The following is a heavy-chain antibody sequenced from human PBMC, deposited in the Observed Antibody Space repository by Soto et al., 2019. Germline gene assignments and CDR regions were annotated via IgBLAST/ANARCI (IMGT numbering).Heavy chain of an antibody. D-gene: IGHD1-1*01. V-gene: IGHV1-2*02. J-gene: IGHJ4*02. CDR2: INPNSGGT. CDR3: AREPATAKPEGVDF. CDR1: GYTFSDYY. Sequence: QVQLVQSGAEVRKPGASVKVSCKASGYTFSDYYIHWVRQAPGQGLEWMGWINPNSGGTKYAPKFQGGVTMHRDTSMITAYMELSRLRSGDTAVYYCAREPATAKPEGVDFWGQGTLVTVSS.